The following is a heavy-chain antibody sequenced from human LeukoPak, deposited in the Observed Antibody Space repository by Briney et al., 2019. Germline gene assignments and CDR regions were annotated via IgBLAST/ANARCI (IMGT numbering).Heavy chain of an antibody. V-gene: IGHV3-73*01. CDR3: TSRISYYY. Sequence: PGGSLKLSCAAFGFTFSVSAMHWVRQASGKGLEWVGRIRSKAKSYATAYAASVKGRFTISRDDSKNTTYLQMNSLKTEDTAVYYCTSRISYYYWGQGTLVTVSS. CDR1: GFTFSVSA. J-gene: IGHJ4*02. D-gene: IGHD2/OR15-2a*01. CDR2: IRSKAKSYAT.